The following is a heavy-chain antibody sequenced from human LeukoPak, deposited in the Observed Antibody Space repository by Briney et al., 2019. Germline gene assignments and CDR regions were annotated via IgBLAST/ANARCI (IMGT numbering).Heavy chain of an antibody. Sequence: PGGSLRLSCATSGFTFSSYAMHWVRQAPGKGLGGVAVISYDGSNKYYADSVKGRFTISRDNSKNTLYLQMNSLRAEDTAVYYCARDGRAVAGPLDYWGQGTLVTVSS. V-gene: IGHV3-30*04. CDR1: GFTFSSYA. CDR3: ARDGRAVAGPLDY. CDR2: ISYDGSNK. J-gene: IGHJ4*02. D-gene: IGHD6-19*01.